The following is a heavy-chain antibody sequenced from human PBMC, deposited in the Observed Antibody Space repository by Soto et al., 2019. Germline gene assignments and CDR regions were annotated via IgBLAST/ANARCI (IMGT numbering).Heavy chain of an antibody. CDR3: ARHLALGPPPDY. V-gene: IGHV4-59*08. CDR2: IYYSGST. Sequence: QVQLQESGPGLVKPSETLSLTCTVSGGSISSYYWSWIRQPPGRGLEWIGYIYYSGSTNYTPSLKSRVTISVDTSKHLFSLKPSSVTAADTAVYYCARHLALGPPPDYWGQGTLVTVSS. CDR1: GGSISSYY. D-gene: IGHD3-16*01. J-gene: IGHJ4*02.